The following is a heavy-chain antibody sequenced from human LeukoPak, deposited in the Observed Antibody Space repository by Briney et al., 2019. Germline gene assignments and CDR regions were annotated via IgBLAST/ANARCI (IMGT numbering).Heavy chain of an antibody. V-gene: IGHV3-7*01. CDR3: ARDRGYSNFDY. J-gene: IGHJ4*02. CDR1: AFTFSNYW. CDR2: IKEDGSEI. Sequence: GGSLRLSCAASAFTFSNYWMSWVRQAPGKGLEWVANIKEDGSEINYVDSVKGRFTISRDNAQDSLYLQMNSLRAEDTAVYYCARDRGYSNFDYWGQGTLVTVSS. D-gene: IGHD4-11*01.